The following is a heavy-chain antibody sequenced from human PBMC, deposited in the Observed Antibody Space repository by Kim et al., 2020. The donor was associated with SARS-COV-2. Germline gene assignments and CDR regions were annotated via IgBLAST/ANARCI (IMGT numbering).Heavy chain of an antibody. CDR2: ISWNSGSI. CDR1: GFTFGDYA. D-gene: IGHD6-13*01. V-gene: IGHV3-9*01. Sequence: GGSLRLSCAASGFTFGDYAMHWVRQAPGKGLEWVSGISWNSGSIGYADSVKGRFTISRDNAKNSLYLQMNSLRAEDTALYYCAKDYVRIAAAGPFDYWGQGTLVTVSS. J-gene: IGHJ4*02. CDR3: AKDYVRIAAAGPFDY.